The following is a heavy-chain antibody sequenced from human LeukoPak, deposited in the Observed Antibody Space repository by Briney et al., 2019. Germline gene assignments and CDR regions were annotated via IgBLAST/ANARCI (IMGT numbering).Heavy chain of an antibody. D-gene: IGHD3-16*01. CDR2: MKGTGET. Sequence: GGSLTLSCAASGLSFRSFAMSWVRQAPARGLEWLSSMKGTGETFYADSVRGRFTLSRDDSRNTVYLQLNNLRVEDTAVYYCARASWVSSADAVRWGQGTAVTVSS. J-gene: IGHJ4*02. CDR3: ARASWVSSADAVR. CDR1: GLSFRSFA. V-gene: IGHV3-23*01.